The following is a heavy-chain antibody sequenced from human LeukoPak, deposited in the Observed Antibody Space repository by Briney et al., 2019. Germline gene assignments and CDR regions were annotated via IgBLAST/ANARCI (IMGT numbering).Heavy chain of an antibody. Sequence: ASVKVSCKASGYIFTSYVMHWVRQAPGQRLAWMGWVNTGNGDTKYPQQFQGRVTFIRETSESTVYMDLSSLRCEDTAVYYCARGDVLAHFDYWGQGTLVTVTS. CDR3: ARGDVLAHFDY. D-gene: IGHD3-16*01. J-gene: IGHJ4*02. CDR1: GYIFTSYV. CDR2: VNTGNGDT. V-gene: IGHV1-3*04.